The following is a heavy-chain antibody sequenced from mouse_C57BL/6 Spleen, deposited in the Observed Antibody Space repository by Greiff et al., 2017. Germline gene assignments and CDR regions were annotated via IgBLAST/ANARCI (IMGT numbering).Heavy chain of an antibody. CDR3: ASNYYFDY. CDR1: GCSITSGYY. CDR2: ISYDGSN. Sequence: EVKLVESGPGLVKPSQSLSLTCSVTGCSITSGYYWNWIRQFPGNKLEWMGYISYDGSNNYNPSLKNRISITRDTSKNQFFLKLNSVTTEDTATYYCASNYYFDYWGQGTTLTVSS. V-gene: IGHV3-6*01. J-gene: IGHJ2*01.